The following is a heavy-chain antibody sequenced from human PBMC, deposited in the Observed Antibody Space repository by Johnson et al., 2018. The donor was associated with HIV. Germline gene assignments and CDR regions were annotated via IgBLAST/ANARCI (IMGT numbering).Heavy chain of an antibody. D-gene: IGHD1-26*01. CDR3: AKDYLWEQDLDAFDI. Sequence: VQLVESGGGLVQPGGSLRLSCAASGFTFSSYWMSCVRQAPGKGLEWVANIKQDGREKYYVDAVKGRFTIARYNAKTTMYLQMNSLRAENTAVYYCAKDYLWEQDLDAFDIWGQGTKVTVSS. V-gene: IGHV3-7*01. CDR2: IKQDGREK. CDR1: GFTFSSYW. J-gene: IGHJ3*02.